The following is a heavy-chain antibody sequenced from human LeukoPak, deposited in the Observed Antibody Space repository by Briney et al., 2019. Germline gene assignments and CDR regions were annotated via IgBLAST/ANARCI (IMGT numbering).Heavy chain of an antibody. CDR3: ASGRAAAGTGYYFDY. D-gene: IGHD6-13*01. V-gene: IGHV3-33*08. J-gene: IGHJ4*02. CDR2: IWYDGSNK. CDR1: GFTFSSYA. Sequence: PGGSLRLSCAASGFTFSSYAMSWVRQAPGKGLEWVAIIWYDGSNKYYADSVKGRFTISRDNSKNTLYLQMNSLTAEDTAVYYCASGRAAAGTGYYFDYWGQGTLVTVSS.